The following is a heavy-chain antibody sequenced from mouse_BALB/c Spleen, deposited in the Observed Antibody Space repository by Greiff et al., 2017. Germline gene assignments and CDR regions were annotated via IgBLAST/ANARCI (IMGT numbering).Heavy chain of an antibody. D-gene: IGHD2-10*01. CDR2: IWSGGST. V-gene: IGHV2-4-1*01. J-gene: IGHJ4*01. Sequence: QVQLQQSGPGLVQPSQSLSITCTVSGFSLTSYGVHWVRQSPGKGLEWLGVIWSGGSTDYNAAFISRLSISKDNSKSQVFFKMNSLQADDTAIYCGARTYYGNYDAMDYWGQGTSVTVSS. CDR3: ARTYYGNYDAMDY. CDR1: GFSLTSYG.